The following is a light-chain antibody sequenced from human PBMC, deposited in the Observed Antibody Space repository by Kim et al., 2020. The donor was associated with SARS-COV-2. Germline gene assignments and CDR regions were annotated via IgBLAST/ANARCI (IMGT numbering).Light chain of an antibody. CDR2: VEDSGTY. Sequence: QLVLTQSSPASASLGSSVTFTCTLSSGHNTYTIAWHQLQTGKAPRYLMKVEDSGTYNKGSGVPHRFSGSSSGTDRYLTISNLQSEDEADYYCETWDSKSWVFGGGTQLTVL. CDR3: ETWDSKSWV. J-gene: IGLJ3*02. V-gene: IGLV4-60*03. CDR1: SGHNTYT.